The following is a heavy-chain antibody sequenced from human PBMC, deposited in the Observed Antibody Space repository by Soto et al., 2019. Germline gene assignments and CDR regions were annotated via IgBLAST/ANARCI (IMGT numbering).Heavy chain of an antibody. D-gene: IGHD3-9*01. V-gene: IGHV1-69*13. Sequence: ASVKVSCKASGGTFSSYAISWVRQAPGQGLEWMGGIIPIFGTANYAQKFQGRVTITADESTSTAYMELSSLRSEDTAVYYCARGGYDILTGPQGAFDYWGQGTLVTVSS. CDR2: IIPIFGTA. CDR1: GGTFSSYA. CDR3: ARGGYDILTGPQGAFDY. J-gene: IGHJ4*02.